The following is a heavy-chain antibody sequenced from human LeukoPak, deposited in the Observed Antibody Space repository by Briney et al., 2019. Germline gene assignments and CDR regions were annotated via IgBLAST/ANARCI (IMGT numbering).Heavy chain of an antibody. V-gene: IGHV1-8*03. CDR1: GYPFTTYD. J-gene: IGHJ4*02. CDR3: ATGGIAAAPPEY. D-gene: IGHD6-25*01. CDR2: MDPNNENT. Sequence: ASVKVSCKASGYPFTTYDINWVRQATGQGREWMGWMDPNNENTGFAQKFQGRVTITRNTSISTAYMELSSLTSEDTAVYYCATGGIAAAPPEYWGQGTLVTVSS.